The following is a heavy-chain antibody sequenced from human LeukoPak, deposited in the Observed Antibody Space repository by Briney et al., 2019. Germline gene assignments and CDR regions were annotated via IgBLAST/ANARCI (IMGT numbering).Heavy chain of an antibody. CDR2: ISTDEST. Sequence: PGGSLRLSCAASEFSFSSYWMHWVRQIPGKGLVWVSRISTDESTNYADSVKGRFTMSRDNAKKTLYLQMNSLRAEDTGVYYCTRDPGGGCARGHNWFDLWGQGTLVTASS. V-gene: IGHV3-74*01. J-gene: IGHJ5*02. D-gene: IGHD2-21*01. CDR1: EFSFSSYW. CDR3: TRDPGGGCARGHNWFDL.